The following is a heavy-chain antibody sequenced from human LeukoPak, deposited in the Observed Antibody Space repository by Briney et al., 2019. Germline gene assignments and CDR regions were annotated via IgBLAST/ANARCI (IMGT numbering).Heavy chain of an antibody. CDR3: AHRGSSGPFDY. D-gene: IGHD6-6*01. CDR1: GFTFAGYA. CDR2: ISGSGGST. J-gene: IGHJ4*02. V-gene: IGHV3-23*01. Sequence: GGSLRLSCAASGFTFAGYAMTWVRQAPGKGLEWVSLISGSGGSTYYADVVKGRFTISRDNSKNALYLRMNRLRAEDTAVYYCAHRGSSGPFDYWGQGTLVTVSS.